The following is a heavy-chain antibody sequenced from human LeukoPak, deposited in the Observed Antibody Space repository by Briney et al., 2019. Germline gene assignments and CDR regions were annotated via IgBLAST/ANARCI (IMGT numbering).Heavy chain of an antibody. J-gene: IGHJ4*02. V-gene: IGHV4-38-2*02. CDR3: ARGEEQLVSRFDY. Sequence: SETLSLTCTVSGYSISSGYYWSWIRQPPGKGLEWIGYIYHSGSTYYNPSLKSRVTISVDRSKNQFSLKLSSVTAADTAVYYCARGEEQLVSRFDYWGQGTLVTVSS. CDR2: IYHSGST. D-gene: IGHD6-6*01. CDR1: GYSISSGYY.